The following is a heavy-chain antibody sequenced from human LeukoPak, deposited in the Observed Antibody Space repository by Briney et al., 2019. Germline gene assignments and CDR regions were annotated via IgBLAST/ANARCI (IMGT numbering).Heavy chain of an antibody. CDR2: ISAYNGNT. J-gene: IGHJ4*02. D-gene: IGHD3-3*01. V-gene: IGHV1-18*01. CDR1: GYTFTSYG. Sequence: ASVKVSCKASGYTFTSYGISWVRQAPGQGLEWMGRISAYNGNTNYAQKLQGRVTMTTDTSTSTAYMELRSLRSDDTAVYYCARVAVGTIFGVVIIREFDYWGQGTLVTVSS. CDR3: ARVAVGTIFGVVIIREFDY.